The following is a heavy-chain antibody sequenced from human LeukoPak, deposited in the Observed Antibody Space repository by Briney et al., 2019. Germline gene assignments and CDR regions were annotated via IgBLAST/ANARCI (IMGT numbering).Heavy chain of an antibody. Sequence: GGSLRLSCAASEFTFSSYAMSWVRQAPGKGLEWVSAISGSGGSTYYADSVKGRFTISRDNSKNTLYLQMNSLRAEDTAVYYCAKQDSSGYYSTSGYFDYWSQGTLVTVSS. J-gene: IGHJ4*02. CDR3: AKQDSSGYYSTSGYFDY. CDR1: EFTFSSYA. CDR2: ISGSGGST. V-gene: IGHV3-23*01. D-gene: IGHD3-22*01.